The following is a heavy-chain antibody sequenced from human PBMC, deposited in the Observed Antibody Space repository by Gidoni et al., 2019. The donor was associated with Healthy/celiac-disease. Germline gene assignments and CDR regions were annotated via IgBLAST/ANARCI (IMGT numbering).Heavy chain of an antibody. CDR3: ARDYYGSGSYYNSRYGMDV. Sequence: QVQLVQSGAEVKKPGSSVKVSCKASGGTFSSYAISWVRQAPGQGLEWMGGIIPIFGTANYAQKFQGRVTITADESTSTAYMELSSLRSEDTAVYYCARDYYGSGSYYNSRYGMDVWGQGTTVTVSS. V-gene: IGHV1-69*01. CDR2: IIPIFGTA. J-gene: IGHJ6*02. CDR1: GGTFSSYA. D-gene: IGHD3-10*01.